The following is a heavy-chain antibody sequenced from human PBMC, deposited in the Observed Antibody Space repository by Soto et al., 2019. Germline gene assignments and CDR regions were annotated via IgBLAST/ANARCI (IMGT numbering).Heavy chain of an antibody. CDR2: IKQDGSEK. V-gene: IGHV3-7*04. CDR3: AWGGSWYNDY. CDR1: GFTFSISW. J-gene: IGHJ4*02. D-gene: IGHD6-13*01. Sequence: EVQVVDSGGGLVQPGGSLRLSCVASGFTFSISWMTWVRQAPGKGLEWVANIKQDGSEKYYVASVKGRFTISRDNAKNSLDLQMNNLRAEGTAVDYCAWGGSWYNDYWGQGTLVTVSS.